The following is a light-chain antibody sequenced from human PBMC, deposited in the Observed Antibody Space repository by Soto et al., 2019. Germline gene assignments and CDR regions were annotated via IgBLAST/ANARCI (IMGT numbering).Light chain of an antibody. V-gene: IGLV1-44*01. CDR2: TCN. CDR3: ATWDDSLHGYV. J-gene: IGLJ1*01. Sequence: QSVLTQPPSGSGSRGQRVTISGSGSNSNIGNNKVNWYQQLPGTAPKLLIYTCNQRPSGVPDRFAGSKSGTSASLAISGLQSEDEADYYCATWDDSLHGYVFGTGTKVTVL. CDR1: NSNIGNNK.